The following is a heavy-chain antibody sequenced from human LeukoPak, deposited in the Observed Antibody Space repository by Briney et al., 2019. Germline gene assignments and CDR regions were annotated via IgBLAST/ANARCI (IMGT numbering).Heavy chain of an antibody. CDR3: ARGSSGWPYQDAFDI. J-gene: IGHJ3*02. CDR1: GYTFTSYD. D-gene: IGHD6-19*01. Sequence: VASVKVSCKASGYTFTSYDINWVRQATGQGLEWMGWMNPNSGNTGYAQRFQGRLTMTRNTSISTAYMELSSLRSEDTAVYYCARGSSGWPYQDAFDIWGQGTMVTVSP. CDR2: MNPNSGNT. V-gene: IGHV1-8*01.